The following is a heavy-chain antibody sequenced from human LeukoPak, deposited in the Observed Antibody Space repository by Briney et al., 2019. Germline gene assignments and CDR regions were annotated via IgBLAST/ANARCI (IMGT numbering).Heavy chain of an antibody. CDR3: ARGRNPVSQYYDILTGYYRHQYYYMDV. J-gene: IGHJ6*03. D-gene: IGHD3-9*01. CDR2: INPNSGGT. CDR1: GYTFTGYY. Sequence: ASVKVSCKASGYTFTGYYMHWVRQAPGQGLEWMGWINPNSGGTNYAQKFQGRVTMTRNTSISTAYMELSSLRSEDTAVYYCARGRNPVSQYYDILTGYYRHQYYYMDVWGKGTTVTISS. V-gene: IGHV1-2*02.